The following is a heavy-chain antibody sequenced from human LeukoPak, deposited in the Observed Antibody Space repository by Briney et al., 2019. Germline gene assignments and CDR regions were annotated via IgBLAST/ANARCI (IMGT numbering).Heavy chain of an antibody. J-gene: IGHJ5*02. D-gene: IGHD6-19*01. CDR2: IRYDGSNK. CDR1: GFTFSNYW. CDR3: ANSGWSPKA. V-gene: IGHV3-30*02. Sequence: SGGSLRLSCAASGFTFSNYWMSWVRQAPGKGLEWVAFIRYDGSNKYYADSVKGRFSISRDNSKNTLYLQMNSLRAEDTAVYYCANSGWSPKAWGQGTLVTVSS.